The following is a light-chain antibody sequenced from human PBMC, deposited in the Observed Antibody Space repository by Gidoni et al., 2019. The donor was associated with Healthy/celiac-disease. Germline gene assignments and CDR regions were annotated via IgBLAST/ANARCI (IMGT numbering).Light chain of an antibody. CDR2: GNS. J-gene: IGLJ2*01. Sequence: QSVLTQPPSVSGAPGQRVTISCTGSSSNIGAGYDVHWYQQLPGTAPKLLIYGNSNRPSGVPDLFSGSKSGTSASLAITGLQAEDEADYYCQSYDSSLSGVVFGGGTKLTV. CDR3: QSYDSSLSGVV. CDR1: SSNIGAGYD. V-gene: IGLV1-40*01.